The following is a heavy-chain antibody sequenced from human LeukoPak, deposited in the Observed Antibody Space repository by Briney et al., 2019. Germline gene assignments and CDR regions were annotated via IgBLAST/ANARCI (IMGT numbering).Heavy chain of an antibody. D-gene: IGHD3-3*01. CDR2: ISYDGSNK. V-gene: IGHV3-30-3*01. CDR3: AREPSWSGWFDP. CDR1: GFTFSSYA. J-gene: IGHJ5*02. Sequence: GGSLRLSCAASGFTFSSYAMHWVRQAPGKGLEWVAVISYDGSNKYYADSVKGRFTISRDNSKNTLYLQMNSLRAEDTAVYYCAREPSWSGWFDPWGQGTLVTVSS.